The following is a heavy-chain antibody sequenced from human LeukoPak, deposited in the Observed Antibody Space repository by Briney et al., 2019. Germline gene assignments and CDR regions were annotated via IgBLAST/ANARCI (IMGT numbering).Heavy chain of an antibody. CDR3: AKDKLLRYYFDY. CDR1: GFTFTTYS. Sequence: PGGSLRLSCAASGFTFTTYSMDWVRQAPGKGLEWVSSISGSSSYIYYTDSVKGRFTISRDNAKDSLFLQMNSLRAEDTAVYYCAKDKLLRYYFDYWGQGTLVTVSS. CDR2: ISGSSSYI. J-gene: IGHJ4*02. V-gene: IGHV3-21*01. D-gene: IGHD3-10*01.